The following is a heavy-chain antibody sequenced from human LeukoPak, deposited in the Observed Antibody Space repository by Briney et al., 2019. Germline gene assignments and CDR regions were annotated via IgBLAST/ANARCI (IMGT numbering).Heavy chain of an antibody. Sequence: AGGSLRLSCAASGFTFSSYGMHWVRQAPGKGLEWVAVIWYDGSNKYYADSVKGRFTISRDNSKNTLSLQMNSLRAEDTALYYCAKSPYSRNTAFDYWGQGTLVSVSS. D-gene: IGHD6-13*01. V-gene: IGHV3-33*06. CDR1: GFTFSSYG. CDR3: AKSPYSRNTAFDY. J-gene: IGHJ4*02. CDR2: IWYDGSNK.